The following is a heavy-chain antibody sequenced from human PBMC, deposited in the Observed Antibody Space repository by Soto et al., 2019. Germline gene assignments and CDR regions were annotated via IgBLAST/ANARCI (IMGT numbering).Heavy chain of an antibody. J-gene: IGHJ6*02. V-gene: IGHV1-3*01. CDR3: AREWFGELLDYSLLYYYYGMDV. CDR2: INAGNGNT. Sequence: ASVKVSCKASGYTFTSYAMHWVRQAPGQRLEWMGWINAGNGNTKYSQKFQGRVTITRDTSASTAYMELSSLRSEDTAVYYCAREWFGELLDYSLLYYYYGMDVWGQGTTVTVSS. D-gene: IGHD3-10*01. CDR1: GYTFTSYA.